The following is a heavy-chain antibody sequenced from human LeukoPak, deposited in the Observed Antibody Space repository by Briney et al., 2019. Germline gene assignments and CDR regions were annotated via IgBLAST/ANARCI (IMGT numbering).Heavy chain of an antibody. Sequence: ASAKVSCKASGYTFTGYYMHWVRQAPGQGLEWMGWINPNSGGTNYAQKFQGWVTMTRDTSISTAYMELSRLRSDDTAVYYCARGGPGGTVTTVYYYGMDVWGQGTTVTVSS. V-gene: IGHV1-2*04. CDR2: INPNSGGT. CDR3: ARGGPGGTVTTVYYYGMDV. CDR1: GYTFTGYY. J-gene: IGHJ6*02. D-gene: IGHD4-17*01.